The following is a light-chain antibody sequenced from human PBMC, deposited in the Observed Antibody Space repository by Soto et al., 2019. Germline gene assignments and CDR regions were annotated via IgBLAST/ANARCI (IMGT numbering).Light chain of an antibody. Sequence: EIVVIQSPATLSVSPGERATLSCRASQTIYSNVAWYQQRPCQAPRLLIYRASARATGIPARLSGSGSGTEFTLTIGSLQSEDYAVYYCQQYQNLWTFGQGTKVDIK. V-gene: IGKV3-15*01. CDR3: QQYQNLWT. CDR1: QTIYSN. J-gene: IGKJ1*01. CDR2: RAS.